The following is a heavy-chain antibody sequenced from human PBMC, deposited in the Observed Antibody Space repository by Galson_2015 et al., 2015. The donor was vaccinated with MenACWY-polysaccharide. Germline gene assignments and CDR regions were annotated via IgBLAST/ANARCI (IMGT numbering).Heavy chain of an antibody. CDR2: IYHNGNT. CDR3: ASGADAGYYWGF. D-gene: IGHD3-22*01. Sequence: SETLSLTCAVSGGSITTTNWWTWVRQPPGKGLEWIGEIYHNGNTNYNPSLKGRVTMSVDKSKNQFSLKLSSVTAADTAVYYCASGADAGYYWGFWGQGTLVTVSS. J-gene: IGHJ1*01. V-gene: IGHV4-4*02. CDR1: GGSITTTNW.